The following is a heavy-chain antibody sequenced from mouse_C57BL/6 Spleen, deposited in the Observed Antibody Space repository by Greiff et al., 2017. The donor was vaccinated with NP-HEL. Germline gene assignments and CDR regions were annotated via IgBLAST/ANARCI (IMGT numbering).Heavy chain of an antibody. CDR1: GYTFTTYP. D-gene: IGHD4-1*01. Sequence: VQLKESGAELVKPGASVKMSCKASGYTFTTYPIEWMKQNHGKSLEWIGNFHPYNDDTKYNEKFKGKATLTVEKSSSTVYLKLSRLTSDDSAVYDCARPAQLTGGGFAYWGQGTLVTVS. CDR2: FHPYNDDT. V-gene: IGHV1-47*01. CDR3: ARPAQLTGGGFAY. J-gene: IGHJ3*01.